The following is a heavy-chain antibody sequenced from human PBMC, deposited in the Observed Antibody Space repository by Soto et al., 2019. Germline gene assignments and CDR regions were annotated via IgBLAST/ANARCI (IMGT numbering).Heavy chain of an antibody. CDR2: INPNSGVT. D-gene: IGHD6-13*01. J-gene: IGHJ5*02. CDR1: DYYFPGYN. CDR3: TTIHRSSTSRGSDFDP. V-gene: IGHV1-2*02. Sequence: QVQLVQSGAEVKKPGASVKVSCKAYDYYFPGYNIHWVRQAPGQGLEWMGWINPNSGVTTYAQKFGVGVTLAREASISTAYLEVRRVRSDATAVHYCTTIHRSSTSRGSDFDPWGQGTQVTVPS.